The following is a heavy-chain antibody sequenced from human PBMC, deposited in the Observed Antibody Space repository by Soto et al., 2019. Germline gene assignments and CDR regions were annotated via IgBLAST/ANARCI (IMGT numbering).Heavy chain of an antibody. D-gene: IGHD2-2*03. J-gene: IGHJ4*02. Sequence: LSDTLSLTCTVSGDSISIYSWSWIRQPPGKGLEWIGNIHYNGNTKYSPSLKSRVTMSVDTSKNHFSLKLISVTTADTAVYFCAREGNLGRWIQPLDSWGQGTLVTVSS. CDR2: IHYNGNT. CDR3: AREGNLGRWIQPLDS. V-gene: IGHV4-59*01. CDR1: GDSISIYS.